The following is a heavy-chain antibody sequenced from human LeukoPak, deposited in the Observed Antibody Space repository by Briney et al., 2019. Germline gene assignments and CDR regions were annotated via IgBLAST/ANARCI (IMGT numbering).Heavy chain of an antibody. V-gene: IGHV4-59*01. Sequence: SETLSLTCTVSGGSISSYYWSWIRQPPGKGLEWIGYIYYSGSTNYNPSLKSRVTISVDTSKNQFSLKLSSVTAADTAVYYCARGNYYSDAFDIWGQGTMVTDSS. CDR1: GGSISSYY. J-gene: IGHJ3*02. CDR3: ARGNYYSDAFDI. D-gene: IGHD3-10*01. CDR2: IYYSGST.